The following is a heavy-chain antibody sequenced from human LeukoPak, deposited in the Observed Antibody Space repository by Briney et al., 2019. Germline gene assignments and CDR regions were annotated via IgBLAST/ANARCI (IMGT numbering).Heavy chain of an antibody. CDR3: AKEMAATNAFDY. CDR2: ISGSGGST. V-gene: IGHV3-23*01. D-gene: IGHD5-24*01. J-gene: IGHJ4*02. Sequence: PGGSLRLPCAASGFTFGTYAMTWVRQAPGKGLEWVSGISGSGGSTYYADSVKGRFTISRDNSKNTLHLHMNSLRAEDTAVYYCAKEMAATNAFDYWGQGTLVTVSS. CDR1: GFTFGTYA.